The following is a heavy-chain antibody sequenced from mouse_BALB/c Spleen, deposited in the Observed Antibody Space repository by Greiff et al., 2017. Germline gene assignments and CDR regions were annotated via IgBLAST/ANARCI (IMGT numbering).Heavy chain of an antibody. J-gene: IGHJ4*01. D-gene: IGHD3-1*01. CDR3: ARGGGYDYVAMDY. CDR2: ISSGGSYT. Sequence: EVNLVESGGGLVKPGGSLKLSCAASGFTFSSYAMSWVRQSPEKRLEWVAEISSGGSYTYYPDTVTGRFTISRDNAKNTLYLEMSSLRSEDTAMYYCARGGGYDYVAMDYWGQGTSVTVSS. V-gene: IGHV5-9-4*01. CDR1: GFTFSSYA.